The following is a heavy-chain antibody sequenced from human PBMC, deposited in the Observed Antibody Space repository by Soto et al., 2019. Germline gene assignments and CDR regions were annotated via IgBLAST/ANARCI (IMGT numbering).Heavy chain of an antibody. Sequence: QITLNESGPTVVRPTETLTLTCRFSGFSLTTSGVGVGWIRQSPGKVPEWLALIYWDDDKRYSASLKSRLTNTKDSSKNQVVLTVSDLDPTDTATYYCAHRVLRTVFGLVTTTAIYFYFWGQGTPVAVSS. CDR3: AHRVLRTVFGLVTTTAIYFYF. D-gene: IGHD3-3*01. CDR2: IYWDDDK. CDR1: GFSLTTSGVG. V-gene: IGHV2-5*02. J-gene: IGHJ4*02.